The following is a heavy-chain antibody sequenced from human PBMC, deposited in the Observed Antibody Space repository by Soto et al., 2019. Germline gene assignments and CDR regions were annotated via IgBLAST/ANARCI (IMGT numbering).Heavy chain of an antibody. CDR2: TYYRSKWYN. V-gene: IGHV6-1*01. CDR3: ARGVAARPPGAGGSFDY. CDR1: GDSVSSNSAA. Sequence: TCAISGDSVSSNSAAWNWIRQSPPRGLEWLGRTYYRSKWYNDYAVSVKSRITINPDTSKNQFSLQLNSVTPEDTAVYYCARGVAARPPGAGGSFDYWGQGTLVTVSS. J-gene: IGHJ4*02. D-gene: IGHD6-6*01.